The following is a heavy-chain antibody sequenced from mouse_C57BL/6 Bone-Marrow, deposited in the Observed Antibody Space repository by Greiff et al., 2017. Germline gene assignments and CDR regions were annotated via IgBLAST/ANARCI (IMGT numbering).Heavy chain of an antibody. CDR2: ISNGGGST. V-gene: IGHV5-12*01. J-gene: IGHJ3*01. CDR3: ARGETAAVKAFAY. Sequence: DVMLVESGGGLVQPGGSLKLSCAASGFTFSDYYMYWVRQTPEKRLEWVAYISNGGGSTYYPDTVKGRFTISRDNAKNTLYLQMSRLKSEDTAMYYCARGETAAVKAFAYWGQGTLVTVSA. D-gene: IGHD6-1*01. CDR1: GFTFSDYY.